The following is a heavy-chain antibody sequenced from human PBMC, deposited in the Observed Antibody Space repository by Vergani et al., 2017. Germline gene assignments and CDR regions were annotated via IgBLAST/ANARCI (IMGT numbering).Heavy chain of an antibody. J-gene: IGHJ6*02. CDR2: ISSNGGST. V-gene: IGHV3-64*01. CDR3: ARGREPLAEDWDYYYYGMDV. CDR1: GFTFSSYA. Sequence: SCAASGFTFSSYAMHWVRQAPGKGLEYVSAISSNGGSTYYANSVKGRFTISRDNSKNTLYLQMGSLRAEDMAVYYCARGREPLAEDWDYYYYGMDVWGQGTTVTVSS. D-gene: IGHD1-14*01.